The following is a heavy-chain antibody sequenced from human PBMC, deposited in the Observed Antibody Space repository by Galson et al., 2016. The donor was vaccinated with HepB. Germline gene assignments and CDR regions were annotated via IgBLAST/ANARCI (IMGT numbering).Heavy chain of an antibody. CDR2: INPSNITT. CDR3: ARDRAVPTLLHY. Sequence: SVKVSCKASGYIFSNYHLHWVRQAPGQGLEWMGAINPSNITTSYAQKFQGRGTMTSDTATSTVYMELSRLRSDDTAVYYCARDRAVPTLLHYWGQGTLVAVSS. CDR1: GYIFSNYH. J-gene: IGHJ4*02. V-gene: IGHV1-46*03. D-gene: IGHD4-17*01.